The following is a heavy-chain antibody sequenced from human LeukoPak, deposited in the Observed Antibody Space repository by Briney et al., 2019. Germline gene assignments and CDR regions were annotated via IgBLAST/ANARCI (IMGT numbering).Heavy chain of an antibody. J-gene: IGHJ4*02. D-gene: IGHD2-2*01. V-gene: IGHV1-2*02. CDR3: ARDRRVPAAQSASNYFDY. CDR1: GYTFTGHY. CDR2: INPNSGGT. Sequence: ASVKVSCKASGYTFTGHYLHWVRQAPGQGLEWMGWINPNSGGTNYAQKFQDRVTMTRDTSISTAYMELSRLGSDDTAMYFCARDRRVPAAQSASNYFDYWGQGTLVTVSS.